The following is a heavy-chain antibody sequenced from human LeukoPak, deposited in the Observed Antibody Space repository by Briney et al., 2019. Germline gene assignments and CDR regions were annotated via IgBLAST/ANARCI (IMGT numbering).Heavy chain of an antibody. CDR3: AREDAGGTYSFDY. V-gene: IGHV3-66*01. J-gene: IGHJ4*02. D-gene: IGHD1-26*01. CDR2: IYTSGIT. CDR1: GFTVSSNF. Sequence: PGGSLRLSRAVSGFTVSSNFMSWVRQAPGKGPEWVSVIYTSGITYYADSVRGRFTISRDNSKNTLYLQMDSLTAKDTAVYYCAREDAGGTYSFDYWGQGTLVTVSS.